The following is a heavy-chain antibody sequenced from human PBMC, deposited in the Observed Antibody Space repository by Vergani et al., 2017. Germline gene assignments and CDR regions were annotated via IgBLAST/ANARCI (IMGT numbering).Heavy chain of an antibody. J-gene: IGHJ6*03. CDR1: GGSFTSYH. V-gene: IGHV4-34*01. D-gene: IGHD4-11*01. CDR2: SDHTGRP. Sequence: QVQLQQWGGGLLKPSETLSLTCVVNGGSFTSYHWTWIRQSPGEGLEWVGDSDHTGRPDYNPSLKCRLTMSVDKSPNQFSLTRNSVTATDTAIYFCARVNTETNGHLYYYYYMDVWGQGTAVTVS. CDR3: ARVNTETNGHLYYYYYMDV.